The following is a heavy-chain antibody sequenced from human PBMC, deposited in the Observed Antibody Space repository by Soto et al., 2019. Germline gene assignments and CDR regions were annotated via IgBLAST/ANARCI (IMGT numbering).Heavy chain of an antibody. D-gene: IGHD3-9*01. J-gene: IGHJ6*03. CDR3: AFDMENYYYMDV. CDR1: GFTFNNYG. V-gene: IGHV3-33*03. CDR2: IWNDGSEK. Sequence: PGGSLRLSCAASGFTFNNYGMHWVRQAPGKGLEWVAVIWNDGSEKYYVDSVKGRFTISRDNAKNSLYLQMNSLRAEDTAVYYCAFDMENYYYMDVWGKGTTVTVSS.